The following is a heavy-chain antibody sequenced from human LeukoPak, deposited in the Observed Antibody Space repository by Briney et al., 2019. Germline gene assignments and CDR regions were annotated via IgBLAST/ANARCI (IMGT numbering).Heavy chain of an antibody. Sequence: SETLSLTCAVSGGSISSGDYSWSWIRQPPGKGLEWIGNIYYSGSTYYNPSLKSRVNISVDTSKNQFSLKLTSVTAAGTAVYYCARSQFYGSGSYQGRWFDPWGQGTLVTVSS. V-gene: IGHV4-30-4*07. D-gene: IGHD3-10*01. CDR1: GGSISSGDYS. CDR2: IYYSGST. CDR3: ARSQFYGSGSYQGRWFDP. J-gene: IGHJ5*02.